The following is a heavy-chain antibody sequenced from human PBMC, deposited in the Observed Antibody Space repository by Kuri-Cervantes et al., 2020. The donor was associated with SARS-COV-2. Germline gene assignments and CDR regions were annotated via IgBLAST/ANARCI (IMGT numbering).Heavy chain of an antibody. V-gene: IGHV3-73*01. J-gene: IGHJ4*02. D-gene: IGHD2-15*01. CDR1: GFTFSGSA. CDR2: IRSKANSYAT. Sequence: GESLKISCAASGFTFSGSAMHWVRQASGKGLEWVGRIRSKANSYATAYAASVKGRFTISRDDSKNTAYLQMNSLKTEDTAVYYCARRVGYYFDYWGQGTLVTVSS. CDR3: ARRVGYYFDY.